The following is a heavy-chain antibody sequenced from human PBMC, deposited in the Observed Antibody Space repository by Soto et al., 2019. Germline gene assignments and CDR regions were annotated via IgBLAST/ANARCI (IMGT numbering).Heavy chain of an antibody. V-gene: IGHV1-69*13. CDR1: GGTFSNYI. J-gene: IGHJ3*02. Sequence: SVKVSCKTSGGTFSNYIITWVRQATGQGLEWMGGIIPIFGTANYAQKFQGRVTITADESTSTAYMELSSLRSEDTAVYYCARDRRPCGGDCYDLIDAFDIWGQGTMVTVSS. CDR3: ARDRRPCGGDCYDLIDAFDI. CDR2: IIPIFGTA. D-gene: IGHD2-21*02.